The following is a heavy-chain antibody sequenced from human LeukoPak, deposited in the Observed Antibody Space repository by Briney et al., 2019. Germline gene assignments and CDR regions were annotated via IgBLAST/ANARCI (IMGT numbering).Heavy chain of an antibody. V-gene: IGHV1-3*01. J-gene: IGHJ6*02. CDR3: ATGSYGSGSSRPHYYYYGMDV. D-gene: IGHD3-10*01. CDR2: INAGNGNT. CDR1: GYTFTSYA. Sequence: ASVKVSCKASGYTFTSYAMHWVRQAPGQRLEWMGWINAGNGNTKYSQKFQGRVTITRDTSASTAYMELSSLRSEDTAVYYCATGSYGSGSSRPHYYYYGMDVWGQGTTVTVSS.